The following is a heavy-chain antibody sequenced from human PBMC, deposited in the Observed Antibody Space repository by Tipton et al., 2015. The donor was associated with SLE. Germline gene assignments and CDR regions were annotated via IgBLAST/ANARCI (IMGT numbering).Heavy chain of an antibody. CDR2: IYSSGSP. CDR3: ARPIVGVAAFHI. D-gene: IGHD1-26*01. Sequence: TLSLTCTVSGGSISGFYWSWIRQPDGKGLEVIGRIYSSGSPNYNPSLKSRVTMSVDTSKNQFSLKLSSVTAADTAVYFCARPIVGVAAFHIWGPGTMVTVSS. CDR1: GGSISGFY. V-gene: IGHV4-4*07. J-gene: IGHJ3*02.